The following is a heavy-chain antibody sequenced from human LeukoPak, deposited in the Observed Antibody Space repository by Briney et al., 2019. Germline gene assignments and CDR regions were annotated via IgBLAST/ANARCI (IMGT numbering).Heavy chain of an antibody. Sequence: ASVKVSCKASGYTFTSYGISWVRQAPGQGLEWMGWISAYNGNTNYAQKLQGRVTMTTDTSTSTAYMELRSLRSDDTAVYYCARDPLEGYCSGGSRYSDAFDIWGQGTMVTVSS. CDR1: GYTFTSYG. V-gene: IGHV1-18*01. J-gene: IGHJ3*02. D-gene: IGHD2-15*01. CDR2: ISAYNGNT. CDR3: ARDPLEGYCSGGSRYSDAFDI.